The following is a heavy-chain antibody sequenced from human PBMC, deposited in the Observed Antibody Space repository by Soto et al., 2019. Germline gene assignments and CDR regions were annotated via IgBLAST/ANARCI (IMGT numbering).Heavy chain of an antibody. J-gene: IGHJ4*02. D-gene: IGHD6-13*01. CDR3: AHRLVGYDGNWYHAYCGY. V-gene: IGHV2-5*02. CDR2: IYWDDDK. Sequence: QITLKESGPTLVKPTQTLTLTCTFSGFSLSTSGLGVGSIRQPPGNALEWLALIYWDDDKRYSPSLKSRLTITKDTSKSQVVLTMTNMDPVDTGRYYCAHRLVGYDGNWYHAYCGYWGRGRLVTVSS. CDR1: GFSLSTSGLG.